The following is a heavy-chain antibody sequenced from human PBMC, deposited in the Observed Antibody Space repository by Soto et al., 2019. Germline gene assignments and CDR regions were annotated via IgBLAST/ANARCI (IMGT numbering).Heavy chain of an antibody. CDR2: INPNSGGT. J-gene: IGHJ6*02. V-gene: IGHV1-2*04. CDR3: ARVERGSYSYGMDV. Sequence: QVQLVQSGAEVKKPGASVKVSCKASGYTFTGYYMHWVRQAPGQGLEWMGWINPNSGGTNYAQKFQGWVTMTRDTXXSTAYMELSRLRSDDTAVYYCARVERGSYSYGMDVWGQGTTVTVSS. D-gene: IGHD1-26*01. CDR1: GYTFTGYY.